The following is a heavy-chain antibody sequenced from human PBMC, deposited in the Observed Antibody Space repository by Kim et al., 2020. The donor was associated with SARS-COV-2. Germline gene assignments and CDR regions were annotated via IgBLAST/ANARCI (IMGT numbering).Heavy chain of an antibody. J-gene: IGHJ4*02. Sequence: SVKGRFTISRDNAKNSLYLQMNSLRAEDTAVYYCARDDNYYDSSGYPFDYWGQGTLVTVSS. V-gene: IGHV3-21*01. CDR3: ARDDNYYDSSGYPFDY. D-gene: IGHD3-22*01.